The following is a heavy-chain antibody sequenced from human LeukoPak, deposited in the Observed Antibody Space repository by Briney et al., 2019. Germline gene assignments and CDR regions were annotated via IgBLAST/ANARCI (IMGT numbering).Heavy chain of an antibody. CDR2: ISYDASNK. CDR3: AKARTMIVALTASGS. Sequence: PGGSLRLSCAASGFTFSRYGMHWVRQTPGKGLEWVAVISYDASNKYYADSVKGRFTISRDNSKNTLYLQMNSLRPEDTALYYCAKARTMIVALTASGSWGQGTLVTVSS. CDR1: GFTFSRYG. J-gene: IGHJ5*02. V-gene: IGHV3-30*18. D-gene: IGHD3-22*01.